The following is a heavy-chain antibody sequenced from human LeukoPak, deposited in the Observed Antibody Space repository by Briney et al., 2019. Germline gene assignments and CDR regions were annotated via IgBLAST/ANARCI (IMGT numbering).Heavy chain of an antibody. J-gene: IGHJ4*02. D-gene: IGHD3-10*01. V-gene: IGHV1-18*01. CDR1: GYTFTSYG. CDR2: ISAYNGNT. Sequence: GASVKVSCKASGYTFTSYGISWVRQAPGQGLEWMGWISAYNGNTNYAQKLQGRVTMTTDTSTSTAYMELRSLRSGDTAVYYCARGLWFGELLQPVDYWGQGTLVTVSS. CDR3: ARGLWFGELLQPVDY.